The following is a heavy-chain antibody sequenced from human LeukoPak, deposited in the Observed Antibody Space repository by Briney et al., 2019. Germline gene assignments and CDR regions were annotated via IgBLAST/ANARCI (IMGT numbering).Heavy chain of an antibody. D-gene: IGHD2-15*01. Sequence: SGGSLRLSCAASGLTFNNAWMSWVRQAPGKGLEWVGRIRSRSAGGTTDYGAPVKGRLTISRDDSKNTLYLQMNSPKTEDTAVYYCSTGGGTHDYWGQGTLVTVSS. CDR2: IRSRSAGGTT. V-gene: IGHV3-15*01. CDR3: STGGGTHDY. J-gene: IGHJ4*02. CDR1: GLTFNNAW.